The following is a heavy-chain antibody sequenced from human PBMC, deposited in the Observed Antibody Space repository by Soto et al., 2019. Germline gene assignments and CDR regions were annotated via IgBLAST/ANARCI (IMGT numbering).Heavy chain of an antibody. CDR2: INAGNGNT. V-gene: IGHV1-3*01. J-gene: IGHJ5*02. CDR1: GDSFTSYS. Sequence: TSVEVTSKASGDSFTSYSMHSARHAPEQRLEWMGWINAGNGNTKYSQKFQGRVTITRDTSASTAYMELSSLRSEDTAVYYCARYRGPSSGYYPYWFDPWGQGTLVTVSS. D-gene: IGHD3-22*01. CDR3: ARYRGPSSGYYPYWFDP.